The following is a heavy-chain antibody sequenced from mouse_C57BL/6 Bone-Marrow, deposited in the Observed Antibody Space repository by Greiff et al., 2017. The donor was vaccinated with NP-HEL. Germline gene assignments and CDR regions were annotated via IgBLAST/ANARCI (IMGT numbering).Heavy chain of an antibody. CDR3: AKLFDY. CDR2: ISDGGSYT. CDR1: GFTFSSYA. J-gene: IGHJ2*01. V-gene: IGHV5-4*03. Sequence: DVKLVESGGGLVKPGGSLKLSCAASGFTFSSYAMSWVRQTPEKRLEWVATISDGGSYTYYPDNVKGRFTISRDNAKNNLYLQMSHLKSEDTAMYYCAKLFDYWGQGTTLTVSS.